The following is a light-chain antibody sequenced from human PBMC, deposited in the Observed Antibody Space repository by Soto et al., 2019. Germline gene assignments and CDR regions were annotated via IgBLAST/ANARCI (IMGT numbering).Light chain of an antibody. CDR1: QKVYSND. J-gene: IGKJ1*01. Sequence: EIVLTQSPGTLSLSPGDRAVLSCRASQKVYSNDVAWYQQKPGQAPRIIIYEEYSRATGIPDRFSGTGSGTDFTLTISRLEPEDFGIYYCQQFGSAAPWTFGQGTKVE. CDR3: QQFGSAAPWT. CDR2: EEY. V-gene: IGKV3-20*01.